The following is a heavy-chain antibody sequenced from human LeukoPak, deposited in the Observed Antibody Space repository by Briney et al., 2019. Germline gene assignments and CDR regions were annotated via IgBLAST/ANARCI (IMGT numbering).Heavy chain of an antibody. CDR3: ARGNTMVRGVIYNWFDP. CDR2: INPSGGTT. D-gene: IGHD3-10*01. V-gene: IGHV1-46*01. J-gene: IGHJ5*02. CDR1: GYTFTSYH. Sequence: LRASVKVSCKASGYTFTSYHMHWVRQAPGQGLEWMGIINPSGGTTNYAQKFQGRVTMTRNTSISTAYMELSSLRSEDTAVYCCARGNTMVRGVIYNWFDPWGQGTLVTVSS.